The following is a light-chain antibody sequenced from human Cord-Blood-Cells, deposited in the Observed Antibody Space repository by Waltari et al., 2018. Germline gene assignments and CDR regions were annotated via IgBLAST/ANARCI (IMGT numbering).Light chain of an antibody. CDR1: TGAVTSGHS. V-gene: IGLV7-46*01. J-gene: IGLJ3*02. CDR3: LLSYSGAWV. CDR2: DTS. Sequence: QAVVTQEPSLTVSPGGTVTLTCGSSTGAVTSGHSPYWFQQKPAQAPRTLIYDTSNKHSWTPARFSGSLLGGKAALTLSGAQPEDEAEYYCLLSYSGAWVFGGGTKLTVL.